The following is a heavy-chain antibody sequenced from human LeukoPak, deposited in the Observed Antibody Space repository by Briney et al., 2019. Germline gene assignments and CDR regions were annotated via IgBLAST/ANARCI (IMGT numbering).Heavy chain of an antibody. V-gene: IGHV1-18*01. Sequence: GASVKVSCKASGYTFTSYGISWVRQAPGQGLEWMGWISAYNGNTNYAQKLQGRVTMTTDTSTSTAYMELRSLRSDDTAVYYCARDFNPYSSGSDAFDIWGQGTMVTVSS. J-gene: IGHJ3*02. D-gene: IGHD6-19*01. CDR2: ISAYNGNT. CDR1: GYTFTSYG. CDR3: ARDFNPYSSGSDAFDI.